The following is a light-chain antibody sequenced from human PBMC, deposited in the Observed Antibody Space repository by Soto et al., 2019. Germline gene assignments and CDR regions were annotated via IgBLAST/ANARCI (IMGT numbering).Light chain of an antibody. CDR3: SSYTTTYSVV. Sequence: QSVLTQPASVSGSPGQSITISCTGTSSDVGRYNYVSWYQQHPGKVPKLMISEVSKRPSGVSNRFSGSKSGNTASLTISGLQAEDEADYYCSSYTTTYSVVFGEGTKLTVL. J-gene: IGLJ2*01. CDR2: EVS. V-gene: IGLV2-14*01. CDR1: SSDVGRYNY.